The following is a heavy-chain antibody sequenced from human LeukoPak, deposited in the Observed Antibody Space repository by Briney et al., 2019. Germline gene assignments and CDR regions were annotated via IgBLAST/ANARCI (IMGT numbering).Heavy chain of an antibody. Sequence: PSETLSLTCTVSGGSISSGDYYWSWIRQPPGKGLEWIGYIYYSGSTYYNPSLKSRVTISVDASKNQFSLKLSSVTAADTAVYYCARYLYGDIVDYWGQGTLVTVSS. CDR2: IYYSGST. CDR1: GGSISSGDYY. CDR3: ARYLYGDIVDY. V-gene: IGHV4-30-4*01. D-gene: IGHD5-12*01. J-gene: IGHJ4*02.